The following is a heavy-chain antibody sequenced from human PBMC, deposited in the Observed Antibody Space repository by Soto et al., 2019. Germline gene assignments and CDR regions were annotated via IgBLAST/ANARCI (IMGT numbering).Heavy chain of an antibody. Sequence: NPGGSLRLSCAASGFTFSDAWMSWVRQTPGKGLEWVGRIKSKTDGGTTDFAAPVKGRFTVSRDDSKNTLYLQMSSLRIEDTAVYYCSTDGCSGGGCFAGLYWGQGSLVTVSS. CDR3: STDGCSGGGCFAGLY. CDR2: IKSKTDGGTT. V-gene: IGHV3-15*01. CDR1: GFTFSDAW. D-gene: IGHD2-15*01. J-gene: IGHJ4*02.